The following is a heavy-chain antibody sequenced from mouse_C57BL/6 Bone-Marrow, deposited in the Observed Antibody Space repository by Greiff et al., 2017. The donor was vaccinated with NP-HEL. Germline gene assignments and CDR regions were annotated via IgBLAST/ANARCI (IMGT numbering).Heavy chain of an antibody. D-gene: IGHD1-1*01. CDR3: ARDWEITTVVARGFAY. CDR1: GYTFTDYY. V-gene: IGHV1-76*01. J-gene: IGHJ3*01. Sequence: VQLQQSGAELVRPGASVKLSCKASGYTFTDYYINWVKQRPGQGLEWIARIYPGSGNTYYNEKFKGKATLTAEKSSSTAYMQLSSLTSEDSAVYCCARDWEITTVVARGFAYWGQGTLVTVSA. CDR2: IYPGSGNT.